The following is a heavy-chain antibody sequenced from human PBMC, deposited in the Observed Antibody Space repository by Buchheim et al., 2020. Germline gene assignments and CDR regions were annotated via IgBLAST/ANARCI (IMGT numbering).Heavy chain of an antibody. CDR2: VSGSGGSV. V-gene: IGHV3-23*01. CDR1: GITFSSSA. CDR3: ARGYGGNPQSPFAY. Sequence: EVQLLESGGGLVQPGGSLRLSCTVSGITFSSSAMSWVRQAPGKGLEWVSSVSGSGGSVHYADSVKGRLTSSRDNYQNPLDLQMNSLRADDTAVYYCARGYGGNPQSPFAYWGQGTL. D-gene: IGHD4-23*01. J-gene: IGHJ4*02.